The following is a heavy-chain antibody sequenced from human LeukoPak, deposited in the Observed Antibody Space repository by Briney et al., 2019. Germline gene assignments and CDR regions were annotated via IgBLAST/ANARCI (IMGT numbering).Heavy chain of an antibody. V-gene: IGHV3-7*01. Sequence: GGSLRLSCAASGFTFSSYGMHWVRQAPGKGLEWVANIKQDGSEKYYVDSVKGRFTISRDNAKNSLYLQMNSLRAEDTAVCYCARQGWVYDILTGYYNGAFDYWGQGTLVTVSS. D-gene: IGHD3-9*01. J-gene: IGHJ4*02. CDR3: ARQGWVYDILTGYYNGAFDY. CDR2: IKQDGSEK. CDR1: GFTFSSYG.